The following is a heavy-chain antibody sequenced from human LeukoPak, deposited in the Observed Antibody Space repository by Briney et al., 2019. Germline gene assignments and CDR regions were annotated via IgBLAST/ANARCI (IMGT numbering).Heavy chain of an antibody. J-gene: IGHJ6*02. CDR2: IFGISVTI. Sequence: GGSLRLSCAASGVTFSSYRMYWGREAPGKGVEWVSYIFGISVTIYYADSLKGRFTLSSDNDKNSLYLQMNSMRAQDTAVYYCASHPLAVGYPGAFYYYGMDVWGQGTTVTVSS. D-gene: IGHD6-19*01. CDR1: GVTFSSYR. CDR3: ASHPLAVGYPGAFYYYGMDV. V-gene: IGHV3-48*04.